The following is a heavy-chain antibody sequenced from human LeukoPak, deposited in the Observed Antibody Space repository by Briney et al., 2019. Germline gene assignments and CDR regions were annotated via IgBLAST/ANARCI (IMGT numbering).Heavy chain of an antibody. CDR2: INPHSGDT. Sequence: ASVKVSCKASGYTFTGYYMHWVRQAPGQGLEWMGWINPHSGDTNYAQKFQGRVTMTRDTSISTAYMELSRLRSDDTAVYYCARGGDYYDSSGYYDDAFDIWGQGTMVTVSS. CDR3: ARGGDYYDSSGYYDDAFDI. CDR1: GYTFTGYY. D-gene: IGHD3-22*01. V-gene: IGHV1-2*02. J-gene: IGHJ3*02.